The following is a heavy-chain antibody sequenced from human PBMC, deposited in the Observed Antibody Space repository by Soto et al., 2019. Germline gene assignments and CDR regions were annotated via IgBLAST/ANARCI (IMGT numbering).Heavy chain of an antibody. V-gene: IGHV4-31*03. CDR2: IDYSGST. CDR3: ARANYYDGSGYYTSLAESFQH. CDR1: GGSISSGGYY. J-gene: IGHJ1*01. Sequence: PSETLSLTCTVSGGSISSGGYYWSWIRQHPGKGLEWIGYIDYSGSTHYNPSLKSRVTISVDTSKNQFSLKLRSVTAADTAVYYCARANYYDGSGYYTSLAESFQHWGQGTTVTVSS. D-gene: IGHD3-22*01.